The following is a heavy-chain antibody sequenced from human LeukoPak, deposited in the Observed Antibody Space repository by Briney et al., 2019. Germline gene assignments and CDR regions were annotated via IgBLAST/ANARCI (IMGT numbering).Heavy chain of an antibody. V-gene: IGHV1-2*02. J-gene: IGHJ5*02. Sequence: ASVKVSCKASGYTFTGYYMHWVRQAPGQGHEWMGWINPNSGGTNYAQKFQGRVTMTRDTSIGTAYMERSRLRSDDTAVYYCARDRVGAKEGGHWFDPWVQGTLVTVSS. CDR3: ARDRVGAKEGGHWFDP. CDR1: GYTFTGYY. CDR2: INPNSGGT. D-gene: IGHD1-26*01.